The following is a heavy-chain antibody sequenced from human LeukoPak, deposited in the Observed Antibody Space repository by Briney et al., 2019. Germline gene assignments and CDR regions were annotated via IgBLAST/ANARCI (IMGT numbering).Heavy chain of an antibody. Sequence: SETLSLTCPVSGGSISSYYWSWIRQPPGKGLEWIGYIYYSGSTNYNPSLKSRVTISVDTSKNQFSLKLSSVTAADTAVYYCARHGDRYDSSGYYPFDYWGQGTLVTVSS. CDR1: GGSISSYY. D-gene: IGHD3-22*01. J-gene: IGHJ4*02. V-gene: IGHV4-59*08. CDR2: IYYSGST. CDR3: ARHGDRYDSSGYYPFDY.